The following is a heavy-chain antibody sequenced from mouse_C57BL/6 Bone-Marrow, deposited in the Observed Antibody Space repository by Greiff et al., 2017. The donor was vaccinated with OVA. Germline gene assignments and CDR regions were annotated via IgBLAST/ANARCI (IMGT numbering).Heavy chain of an antibody. Sequence: QVQLQQPGAELVRPGSSVKLSCKASGYTFTSYWMDWVKQRPGQGLEWIGNIYPTDSATHYNQKFKDKATLTVDKSSSTAYMQLSSLTSEDSAVYYCASRSRDFDYWGQGTTLTVSS. J-gene: IGHJ2*01. CDR2: IYPTDSAT. V-gene: IGHV1-61*01. CDR3: ASRSRDFDY. CDR1: GYTFTSYW.